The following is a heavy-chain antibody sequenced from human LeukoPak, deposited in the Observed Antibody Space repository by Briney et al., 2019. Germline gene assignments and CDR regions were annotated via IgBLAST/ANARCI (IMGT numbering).Heavy chain of an antibody. J-gene: IGHJ4*02. V-gene: IGHV3-15*01. D-gene: IGHD3-16*01. CDR1: GFTFSNAW. CDR2: IRSKSDGGTI. Sequence: GGSLRLSCAASGFTFSNAWMSWVRQAPGKGLEWVGRIRSKSDGGTIDYAAPVKGRFSISRDDSRDTLYLQMNSLKIEGTAVYYCTAPWGSAGYWGQGTLVTVSS. CDR3: TAPWGSAGY.